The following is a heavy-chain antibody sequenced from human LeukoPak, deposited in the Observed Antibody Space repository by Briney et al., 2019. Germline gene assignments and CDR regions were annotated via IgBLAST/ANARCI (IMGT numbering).Heavy chain of an antibody. J-gene: IGHJ5*02. CDR2: IYYSGST. CDR3: ARLGCSGSSCYAVGDWFDP. Sequence: SETLSLTCTVSGGSISSSSDYWAWIRQPPGKGLEGIGSIYYSGSTNHNPSLKSRVTISVDTSKNQFSLKLRSVTAADTAVYYCARLGCSGSSCYAVGDWFDPWGQGTLVTVSS. D-gene: IGHD2-15*01. V-gene: IGHV4-39*01. CDR1: GGSISSSSDY.